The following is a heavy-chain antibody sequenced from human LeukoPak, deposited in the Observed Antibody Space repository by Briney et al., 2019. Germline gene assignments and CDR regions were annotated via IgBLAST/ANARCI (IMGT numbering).Heavy chain of an antibody. J-gene: IGHJ3*02. V-gene: IGHV1-46*01. CDR1: GYTFTDYY. D-gene: IGHD5-12*01. CDR3: ARERPLNSGYGGFPTRDPFDI. CDR2: INPSGGST. Sequence: GASVKVSCKASGYTFTDYYIHWVRQAPGQGLEWMGIINPSGGSTNYAQKFQGRVTMTSDTSTSTVYMELSSLRSEDTAIFYCARERPLNSGYGGFPTRDPFDIWGQGTMVTVSS.